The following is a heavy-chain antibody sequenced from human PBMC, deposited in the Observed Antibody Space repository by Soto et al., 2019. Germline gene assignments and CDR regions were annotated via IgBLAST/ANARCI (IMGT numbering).Heavy chain of an antibody. J-gene: IGHJ6*03. CDR2: IYSDGST. Sequence: PGGSLILSCAASGFIVSSNYMSWVRQAPGKGLEWVSVIYSDGSTYYADSVKGRFTIYRDNSKNTLYLQMHSLRAEDTTVYYCAREFKGEAAVGYYYYMDVWGKGTTVTVSS. D-gene: IGHD6-19*01. V-gene: IGHV3-66*01. CDR1: GFIVSSNY. CDR3: AREFKGEAAVGYYYYMDV.